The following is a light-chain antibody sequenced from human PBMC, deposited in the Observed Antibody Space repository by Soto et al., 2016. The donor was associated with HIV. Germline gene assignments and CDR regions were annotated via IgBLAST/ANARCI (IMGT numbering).Light chain of an antibody. V-gene: IGKV1-6*01. CDR3: LQDHNYPRT. CDR2: AAS. CDR1: QDIGID. Sequence: AVQMTQSPSSLSASVGDRVIITCRASQDIGIDLCWYQQKPGKAPKVLIHAASSLQSGVPSRFSGSGSGTDSTLTISSLQSEDFAAYYCLQDHNYPRTFGQGTKVEIK. J-gene: IGKJ1*01.